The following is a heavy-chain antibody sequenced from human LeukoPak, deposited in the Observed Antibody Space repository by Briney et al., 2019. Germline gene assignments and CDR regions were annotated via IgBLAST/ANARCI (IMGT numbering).Heavy chain of an antibody. J-gene: IGHJ6*03. CDR3: ARGEGDWFGELSPSGYYYYYYMDV. Sequence: SETLSLTCTVSGGSISSYYWSWIRQPAGKGLEWIGRIYTSGSTNYNPSLKSRVTMSVDTSKNQFSLKLSSVTAADTAVYYCARGEGDWFGELSPSGYYYYYYMDVWGKGTTVTISS. V-gene: IGHV4-4*07. CDR1: GGSISSYY. CDR2: IYTSGST. D-gene: IGHD3-10*01.